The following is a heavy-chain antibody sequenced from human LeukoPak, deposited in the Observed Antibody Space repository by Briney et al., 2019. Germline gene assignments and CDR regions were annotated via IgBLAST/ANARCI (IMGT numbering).Heavy chain of an antibody. CDR2: IFYSGSTNYNPSL. CDR1: GGSISSYY. V-gene: IGHV4-59*01. CDR3: ARGPMVRGGLDY. J-gene: IGHJ4*02. Sequence: SETLSLTCTVSGGSISSYYWSWIRQPAGKGLEWIGYIFYSGSTNYNPSLNYNPSLKSRVTISVDTSKNQFSLKLSSVTAADTAAYYCARGPMVRGGLDYWGQGTLVTVSS. D-gene: IGHD3-10*01.